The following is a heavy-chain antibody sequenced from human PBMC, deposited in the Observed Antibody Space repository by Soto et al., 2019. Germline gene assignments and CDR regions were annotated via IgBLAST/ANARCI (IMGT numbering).Heavy chain of an antibody. CDR3: ARLERTYYYDSSGYPFDY. V-gene: IGHV5-51*01. J-gene: IGHJ4*02. CDR2: IYPGDSDT. CDR1: VYSFTTYW. D-gene: IGHD3-22*01. Sequence: GESLKISCKGSVYSFTTYWIGWVRQMPGKGLEWMGIIYPGDSDTRYSPSFQGQVTISADKSISTAYLQWSSLRASDTAMYFCARLERTYYYDSSGYPFDYWGQGTLVTVSS.